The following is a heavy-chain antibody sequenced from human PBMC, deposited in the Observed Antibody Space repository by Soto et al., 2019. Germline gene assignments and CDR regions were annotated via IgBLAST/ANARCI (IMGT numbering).Heavy chain of an antibody. D-gene: IGHD1-7*01. Sequence: PSQTLSLTCAISGDSVSRNTAAWNWIRQSPSRGLEWQGRTYYRSKWYNDYAVSVKSRITINPDTSKSQFSLQLNSVIPEDTAVYYCARDIVGNLPPYKHGMDVWGQGTTVTVAS. CDR3: ARDIVGNLPPYKHGMDV. J-gene: IGHJ6*02. CDR1: GDSVSRNTAA. V-gene: IGHV6-1*01. CDR2: TYYRSKWYN.